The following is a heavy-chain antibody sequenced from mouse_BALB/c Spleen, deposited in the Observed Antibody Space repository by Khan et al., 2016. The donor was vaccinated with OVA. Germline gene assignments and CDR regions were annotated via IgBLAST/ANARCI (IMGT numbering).Heavy chain of an antibody. Sequence: VQLKQSGPELVKPGASVKMSCKASGYTFTNYVMHWVKQKPGQGLEWIGYINPYNDGTKYNEKFKDKATLPSDKSSSTAYMELSSLTSADSAVYYCARYASSPYYAMDYWGQGTSVTVSS. CDR2: INPYNDGT. J-gene: IGHJ4*01. D-gene: IGHD1-1*01. CDR1: GYTFTNYV. V-gene: IGHV1S136*01. CDR3: ARYASSPYYAMDY.